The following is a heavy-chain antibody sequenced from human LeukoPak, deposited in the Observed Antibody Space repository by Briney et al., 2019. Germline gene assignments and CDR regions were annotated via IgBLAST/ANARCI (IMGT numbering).Heavy chain of an antibody. CDR3: ARGSGSNGWAAFDI. V-gene: IGHV5-51*01. CDR2: IYPGDSET. Sequence: GESLKISCKGSGYSLTRNWIGWVRQMPGKGLEWMGIIYPGDSETRYSPSFQGQVTISGDKSINTANLQWSSLKASDTAMYYCARGSGSNGWAAFDIWGQGTMVTVSS. D-gene: IGHD1-26*01. CDR1: GYSLTRNW. J-gene: IGHJ3*02.